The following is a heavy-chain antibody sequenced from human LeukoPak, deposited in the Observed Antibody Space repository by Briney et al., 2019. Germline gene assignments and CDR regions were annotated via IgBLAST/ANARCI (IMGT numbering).Heavy chain of an antibody. J-gene: IGHJ4*02. Sequence: GGSLRLSCAASGFTFSSYGMHWVRQAPGKGLEWVAFIRYDGSNKYYADTVKGRFTISRDNSKNTLYLRMNSLRAEDTAVYYCAKDPLGYCSGGSCYIFDYWGQGTLVTVSS. CDR2: IRYDGSNK. V-gene: IGHV3-30*02. CDR1: GFTFSSYG. D-gene: IGHD2-15*01. CDR3: AKDPLGYCSGGSCYIFDY.